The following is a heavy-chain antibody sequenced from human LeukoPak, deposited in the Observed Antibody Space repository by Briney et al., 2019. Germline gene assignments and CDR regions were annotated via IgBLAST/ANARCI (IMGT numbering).Heavy chain of an antibody. J-gene: IGHJ4*02. D-gene: IGHD5-18*01. Sequence: GGSLRLSCAASGFTFSSYEMKWVRQAPGKGLEWVSGISTSGSTIYYADSVKGRFTMSRDNARNSLYLQMNSLRAEDTAVYYCARDGPGYSFDHWGQGTLVTVSS. CDR3: ARDGPGYSFDH. CDR2: ISTSGSTI. V-gene: IGHV3-48*03. CDR1: GFTFSSYE.